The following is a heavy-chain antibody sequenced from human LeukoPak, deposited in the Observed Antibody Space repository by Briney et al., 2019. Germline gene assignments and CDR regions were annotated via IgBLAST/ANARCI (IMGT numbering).Heavy chain of an antibody. CDR3: ARGRDGDYAYYYYYYYMDV. D-gene: IGHD4-17*01. V-gene: IGHV3-11*04. CDR2: ISSSGSTI. J-gene: IGHJ6*03. Sequence: GGSLRLSCAASGFTFSDYYMSWIRQAPGKGLEWVSYISSSGSTIYYADSVKGRFTISRDNAKNSLYLQMTSLRAEDTAVYYCARGRDGDYAYYYYYYYMDVWGKGTTVTVSS. CDR1: GFTFSDYY.